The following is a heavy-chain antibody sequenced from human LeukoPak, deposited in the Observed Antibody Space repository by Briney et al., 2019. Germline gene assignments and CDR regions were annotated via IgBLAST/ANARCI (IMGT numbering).Heavy chain of an antibody. Sequence: PGESLRLSCAASGFTVSSNYMNWVRQAPGKGLEWVSVIQSGGSTYYADSVKGRFTISRDISKNTLYLQMDSLRAEDTAVYYCAREPWGAMGAAWGMDVWGQGTTVTVSS. CDR1: GFTVSSNY. CDR2: IQSGGST. CDR3: AREPWGAMGAAWGMDV. J-gene: IGHJ6*02. V-gene: IGHV3-53*01. D-gene: IGHD1-26*01.